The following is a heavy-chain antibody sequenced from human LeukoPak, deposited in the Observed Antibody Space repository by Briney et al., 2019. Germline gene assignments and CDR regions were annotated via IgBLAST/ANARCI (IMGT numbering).Heavy chain of an antibody. CDR2: IRYDGSNK. V-gene: IGHV3-30*02. D-gene: IGHD6-13*01. CDR3: ARDRDYYSSSWPNWFDP. J-gene: IGHJ5*02. Sequence: GGSLRLSCAASGFTFSTYGMHWVRQAPGKGLEWVAFIRYDGSNKYYADSVKGRFTISRDNAKNSLYLQMNSLRAEDTAVYYCARDRDYYSSSWPNWFDPWGQGTLVTVSS. CDR1: GFTFSTYG.